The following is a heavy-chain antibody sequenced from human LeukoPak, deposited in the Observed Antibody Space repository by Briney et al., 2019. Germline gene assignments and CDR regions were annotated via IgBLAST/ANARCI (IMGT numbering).Heavy chain of an antibody. CDR1: GYTFTSYG. CDR3: ARYHSSSVFWFDP. J-gene: IGHJ5*02. CDR2: ISAYNGNT. Sequence: ASVKVSCKASGYTFTSYGISWVRQAPGQGLEWMGWISAYNGNTNYAQKFQGRVTITADESTSTAYMELSSLRSEDTAVYYCARYHSSSVFWFDPWGQGTLVTVSS. D-gene: IGHD6-13*01. V-gene: IGHV1-18*01.